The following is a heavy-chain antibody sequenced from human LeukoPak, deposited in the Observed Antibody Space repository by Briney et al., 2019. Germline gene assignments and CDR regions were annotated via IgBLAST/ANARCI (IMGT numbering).Heavy chain of an antibody. J-gene: IGHJ6*02. CDR3: ARSNYYGSGSYSGMDV. V-gene: IGHV3-30*04. Sequence: GRSLRLSCAASGFTFSSYAMHWVRQAPGKGLEWVAVTSYDGSNKYYADSVKGRFTISRDNSKNTLYLQMNSLRAEDTAVYYCARSNYYGSGSYSGMDVWGQGTTVTVSS. D-gene: IGHD3-10*01. CDR2: TSYDGSNK. CDR1: GFTFSSYA.